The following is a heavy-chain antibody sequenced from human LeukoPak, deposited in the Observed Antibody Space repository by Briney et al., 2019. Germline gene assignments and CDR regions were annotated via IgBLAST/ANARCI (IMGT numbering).Heavy chain of an antibody. V-gene: IGHV4-39*02. Sequence: SETLSLTCTVSGGSISTSNYFWGWIRQPPGKGLERIGTIYYRGSTYYNPSLESRVTISIDTSKNHFSLNLSSVTAADTAVYYCARRYYGSGSPFDCWGQGTLVTVSS. D-gene: IGHD3-10*01. CDR3: ARRYYGSGSPFDC. J-gene: IGHJ4*02. CDR2: IYYRGST. CDR1: GGSISTSNYF.